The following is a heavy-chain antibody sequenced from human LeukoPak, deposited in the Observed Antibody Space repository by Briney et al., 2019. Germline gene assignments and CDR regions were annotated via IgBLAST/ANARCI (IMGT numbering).Heavy chain of an antibody. CDR1: GFTFSSYA. V-gene: IGHV3-23*01. CDR3: AELGITMIGGV. D-gene: IGHD3-10*02. CDR2: ISGSGGST. Sequence: GSLRLSCAASGFTFSSYAMSWVRQAPGKGLEWVSAISGSGGSTYYADSVKGRFTISRDNAKNSLYLQMNGLRAEDTAVYYCAELGITMIGGVWGKGTTVTISS. J-gene: IGHJ6*04.